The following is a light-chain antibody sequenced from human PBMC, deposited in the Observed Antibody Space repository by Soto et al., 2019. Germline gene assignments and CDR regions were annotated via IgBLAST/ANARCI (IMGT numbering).Light chain of an antibody. CDR1: SSNIGSNT. CDR3: AAWDDSLNARV. J-gene: IGLJ2*01. Sequence: QLVLTRPPSASGTPGQRVTISCSGSSSNIGSNTVNWYQQLPGTAPKLLIYSNNQRPSGVPDRFSGSKSGTSASLAISGLQSEDEADYYCAAWDDSLNARVFGGGTKLTVL. V-gene: IGLV1-44*01. CDR2: SNN.